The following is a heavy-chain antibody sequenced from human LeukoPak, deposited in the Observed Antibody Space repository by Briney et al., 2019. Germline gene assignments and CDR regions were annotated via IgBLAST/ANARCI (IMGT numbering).Heavy chain of an antibody. Sequence: GASVKVSCKASGYTFTSYAMHWVRQAPGQRLEWMGWINAGNGNTKYSQKFQGRVTITRDTSASTAYMELSSLRSEDTAVYYCARGMAGTGYCYGNDYWGQGTLVTVSS. D-gene: IGHD5-18*01. CDR3: ARGMAGTGYCYGNDY. CDR1: GYTFTSYA. V-gene: IGHV1-3*01. J-gene: IGHJ4*02. CDR2: INAGNGNT.